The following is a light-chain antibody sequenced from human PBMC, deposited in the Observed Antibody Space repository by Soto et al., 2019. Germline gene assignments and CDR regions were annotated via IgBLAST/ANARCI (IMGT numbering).Light chain of an antibody. CDR1: QIISNY. J-gene: IGKJ4*01. CDR2: AAS. V-gene: IGKV1-39*01. Sequence: DMEMTQSPSSLSASVGDRVTITCRASQIISNYLNWYQHKPGKVPKLLIYAASSLQSGVPTRFSGSGSGTDFTLTINSLQPEYFATYYRQQSYGTPLTFGGGTKIEIK. CDR3: QQSYGTPLT.